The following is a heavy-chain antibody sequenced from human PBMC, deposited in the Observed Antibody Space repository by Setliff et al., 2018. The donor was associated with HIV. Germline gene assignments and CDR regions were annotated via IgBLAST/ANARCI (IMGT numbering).Heavy chain of an antibody. J-gene: IGHJ4*02. CDR2: INHSGST. V-gene: IGHV4-34*01. Sequence: SETLSLTCAVFGGSFTDIGGSFTDYYWIWIRQPPGKGLEWIGEINHSGSTHYNPSLKSRFTISVDTSKNQFSLKLSSVTAADTAVFYCARGTLYYYDTGGYSYFDYWGQGTLVTVSS. D-gene: IGHD3-22*01. CDR1: GGSFTDIGGSFTDYY. CDR3: ARGTLYYYDTGGYSYFDY.